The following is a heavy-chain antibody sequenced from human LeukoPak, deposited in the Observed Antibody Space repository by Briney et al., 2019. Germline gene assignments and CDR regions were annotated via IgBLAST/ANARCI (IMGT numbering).Heavy chain of an antibody. CDR1: GFSFSSYA. V-gene: IGHV3-23*01. J-gene: IGHJ5*02. CDR2: TSAGGSST. D-gene: IGHD2-2*01. CDR3: AKGGYCSSSSCYYGWFAP. Sequence: AGGSLRLSCAASGFSFSSYAMHWVRQAPGKGLEWVSTTSAGGSSTYYADSVKGRFTISRDNSKNTFYLQMNSLRAEDTAAYYCAKGGYCSSSSCYYGWFAPWGQGTLVTVSS.